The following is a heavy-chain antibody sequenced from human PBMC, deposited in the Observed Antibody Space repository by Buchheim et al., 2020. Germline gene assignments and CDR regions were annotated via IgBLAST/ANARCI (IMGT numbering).Heavy chain of an antibody. J-gene: IGHJ4*02. V-gene: IGHV3-23*01. CDR1: GFIFDDYA. CDR2: TTFRGGIT. CDR3: AKFESSSSSNSGFDH. D-gene: IGHD6-6*01. Sequence: EVQLLESGGGLIQPGGSLTLSCAASGFIFDDYAMAWVRQAPGKGLEWVAGTTFRGGITDYADSVKGRFTISRDNFKNKLFPQMTSLRAEDTAIYYCAKFESSSSSNSGFDHWGQGTL.